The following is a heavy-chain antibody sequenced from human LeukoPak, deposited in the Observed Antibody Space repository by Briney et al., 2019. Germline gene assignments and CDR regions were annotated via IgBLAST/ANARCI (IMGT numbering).Heavy chain of an antibody. CDR1: GFTFSSYW. Sequence: PGGSLRLSCAASGFTFSSYWMHWVRQAPGKGLVWVSRINTDGSSTSYADSVKGRFTISRDNAKNTLYLQMNSLRAEDTAVYYCAKLGYWPTYYYDSSGLLPSPFDYWGQGTLVTVSS. J-gene: IGHJ4*02. CDR3: AKLGYWPTYYYDSSGLLPSPFDY. CDR2: INTDGSST. V-gene: IGHV3-74*01. D-gene: IGHD3-22*01.